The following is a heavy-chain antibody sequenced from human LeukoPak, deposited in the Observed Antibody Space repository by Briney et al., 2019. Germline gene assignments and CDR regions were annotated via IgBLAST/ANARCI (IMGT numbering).Heavy chain of an antibody. CDR1: GFTFSSCS. Sequence: GGSLRLPCAASGFTFSSCSMNWVRQAPGKGLEWVSYISSSGSTIYYADSVKGRFTISRDNAKNSLYLQMNSLRAEDTAVYYCARAGEEYSGYDGWYFDYWGQGTLVTVSS. CDR2: ISSSGSTI. J-gene: IGHJ4*02. D-gene: IGHD5-12*01. CDR3: ARAGEEYSGYDGWYFDY. V-gene: IGHV3-48*04.